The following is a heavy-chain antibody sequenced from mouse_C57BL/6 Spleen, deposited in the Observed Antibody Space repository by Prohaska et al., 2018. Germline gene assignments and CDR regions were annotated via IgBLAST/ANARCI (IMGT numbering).Heavy chain of an antibody. J-gene: IGHJ2*01. CDR1: GYTFTSYW. CDR3: AREEGYSNYLFYY. V-gene: IGHV1-64*01. Sequence: QVQLQQPGAELVKPGASVKLSCKASGYTFTSYWMHWVKQRPGQGLEWIGMIHPNSGSTNYNEKFKSKATLTVDKSSSTAYMQLSSLTSEDSAVYYCAREEGYSNYLFYYWGQGTTLTVSS. D-gene: IGHD2-5*01. CDR2: IHPNSGST.